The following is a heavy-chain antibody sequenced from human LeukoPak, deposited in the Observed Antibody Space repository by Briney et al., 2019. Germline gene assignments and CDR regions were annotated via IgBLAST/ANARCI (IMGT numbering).Heavy chain of an antibody. Sequence: GGSLRLSCAASGFTFSIYSMNWVRQAPGKGLEWISSISTRSSYIYYADSVEGRFTISRDNAKNSLYLQMDSLRAEDTAVYYCVSAGIAAAGTIYRFDPWGQGTLVTVSS. CDR1: GFTFSIYS. CDR2: ISTRSSYI. D-gene: IGHD6-13*01. J-gene: IGHJ5*02. V-gene: IGHV3-21*01. CDR3: VSAGIAAAGTIYRFDP.